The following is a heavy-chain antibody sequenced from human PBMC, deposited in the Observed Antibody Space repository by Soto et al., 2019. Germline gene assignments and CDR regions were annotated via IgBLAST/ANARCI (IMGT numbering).Heavy chain of an antibody. Sequence: GGSLRLSCAASGFTFSSYSMNWVRQAPGKGLEWVSSISSSSSYIYYADSVKGRFTISRDNAKNSLYLQMNSLRAEDTAVYYCARDPESHDYIWGSYDNYYYMDVWGKGTTVTVSS. D-gene: IGHD3-16*01. CDR1: GFTFSSYS. CDR2: ISSSSSYI. J-gene: IGHJ6*03. CDR3: ARDPESHDYIWGSYDNYYYMDV. V-gene: IGHV3-21*01.